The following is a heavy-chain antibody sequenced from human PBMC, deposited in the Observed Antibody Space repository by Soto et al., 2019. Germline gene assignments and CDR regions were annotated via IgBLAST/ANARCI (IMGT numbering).Heavy chain of an antibody. CDR2: INHSGST. Sequence: PSETLSLTCAVYGGSFSGYYWSWIRQPPGKGLEWIGEINHSGSTNYNPSLKSRVTISVDTSKNQFSLKLSSVTAADTAVYYCARRVLRYFDRPFDYWGQGTLVTVSS. CDR1: GGSFSGYY. J-gene: IGHJ4*02. V-gene: IGHV4-34*01. CDR3: ARRVLRYFDRPFDY. D-gene: IGHD3-9*01.